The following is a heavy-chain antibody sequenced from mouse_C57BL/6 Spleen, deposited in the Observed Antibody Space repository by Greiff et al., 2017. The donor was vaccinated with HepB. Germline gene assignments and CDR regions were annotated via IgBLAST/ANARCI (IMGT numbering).Heavy chain of an antibody. J-gene: IGHJ4*01. CDR1: GYTFTTYP. Sequence: VQLQQSGAELVKPGASVKMSCKASGYTFTTYPIEWMKQNHGKSLEWIGNFHPYNDDTKYNEKFKGKATLTVEKSSSTVYLELSRLTSDDSAVYSGAISYYSNYDNDMDYWGQGTTVTVSS. V-gene: IGHV1-47*01. D-gene: IGHD2-5*01. CDR3: AISYYSNYDNDMDY. CDR2: FHPYNDDT.